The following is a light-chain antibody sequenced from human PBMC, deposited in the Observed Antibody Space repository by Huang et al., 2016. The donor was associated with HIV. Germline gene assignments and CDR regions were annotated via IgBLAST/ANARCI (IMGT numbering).Light chain of an antibody. V-gene: IGKV3-20*01. J-gene: IGKJ2*01. CDR1: PSISSSY. Sequence: EIVLTQSPGNVSLSPGERVTLSCRASPSISSSYVAWYQQKRGQAPRLLIYGASIRASGIPDTFSGTGSGTDFTLTISRLEPEDVAVYSCQQYGGSPYTFGQGTKLEIK. CDR2: GAS. CDR3: QQYGGSPYT.